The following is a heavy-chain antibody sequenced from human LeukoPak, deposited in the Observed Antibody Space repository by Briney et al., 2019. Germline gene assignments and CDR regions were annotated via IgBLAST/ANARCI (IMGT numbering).Heavy chain of an antibody. CDR2: ISSDGSIT. J-gene: IGHJ4*02. V-gene: IGHV3-74*01. CDR3: ARGFLEWSFDY. CDR1: GFTFSSYW. Sequence: KTGGSLRLSCAASGFTFSSYWMHWVRQAPGRGLVWVSRISSDGSITSYADSVKGRFTISRDNAKNTLYLQMNSLRAEDTALYYCARGFLEWSFDYWGQGTLVTVSS. D-gene: IGHD3-3*01.